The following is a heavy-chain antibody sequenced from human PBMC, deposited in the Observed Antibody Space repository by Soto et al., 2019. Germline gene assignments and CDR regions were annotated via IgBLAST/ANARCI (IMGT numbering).Heavy chain of an antibody. CDR3: ASGRGRSLSYGMVV. D-gene: IGHD1-26*01. CDR1: RFTFSSYA. CDR2: ISGSGDST. Sequence: EVQLLESGGGLVQPGGSLRLSCAASRFTFSSYAMTWVRQAPGKGLEWVSAISGSGDSTYYAGSVKGRFTITRDNSKNSLYQDMDGVRAEGTAVYYCASGRGRSLSYGMVV. J-gene: IGHJ6*01. V-gene: IGHV3-23*01.